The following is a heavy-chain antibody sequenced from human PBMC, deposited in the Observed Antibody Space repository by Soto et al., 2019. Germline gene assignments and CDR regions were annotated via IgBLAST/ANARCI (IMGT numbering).Heavy chain of an antibody. D-gene: IGHD2-21*01. CDR2: FDPEDGET. Sequence: APVKVSWKVFRYTPTELSMQWGRQAPGKRLEWMGGFDPEDGETIYAQKFQGRVTMTEDTSTDTAYMELSSLRSEDTAVYYCATESPVWCGGDCYSTDYWGQGTLVTVSS. V-gene: IGHV1-24*01. CDR3: ATESPVWCGGDCYSTDY. CDR1: RYTPTELS. J-gene: IGHJ4*02.